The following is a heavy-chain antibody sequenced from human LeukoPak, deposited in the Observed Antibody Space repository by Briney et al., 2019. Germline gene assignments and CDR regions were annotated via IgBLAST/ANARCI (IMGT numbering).Heavy chain of an antibody. Sequence: SETLSLTCTVSGGSISSYYWSWIRQPPGKGLEWIGSIYYSGSTNYNPSLKSRVTISVDTSKNQFSLKLSAVTAADTAVYYCARGDIMITFGGVIVAYEYWGQGALVTVSS. D-gene: IGHD3-16*02. CDR1: GGSISSYY. V-gene: IGHV4-59*01. CDR3: ARGDIMITFGGVIVAYEY. CDR2: IYYSGST. J-gene: IGHJ4*02.